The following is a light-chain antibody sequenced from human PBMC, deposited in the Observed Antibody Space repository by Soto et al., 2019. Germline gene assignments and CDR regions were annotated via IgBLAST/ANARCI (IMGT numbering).Light chain of an antibody. J-gene: IGLJ1*01. CDR2: DVS. Sequence: QSALTHPRAECGQPAQSVAISCTGTSREADDYNYVSRLQQHPGKAPKLMDYDVSEQPSGVPERVSGAKSVNTASLPSSGLQADDEADYYCSSYGGTLDIFGTETKVTVL. CDR3: SSYGGTLDI. CDR1: SREADDYNY. V-gene: IGLV2-11*01.